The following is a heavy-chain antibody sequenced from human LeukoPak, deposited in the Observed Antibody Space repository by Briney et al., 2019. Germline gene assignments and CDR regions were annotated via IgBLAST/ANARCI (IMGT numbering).Heavy chain of an antibody. Sequence: SETLSLTCTVSGGSISSYYWNWIRQPPGKGLEWIGYIYYSGSTNYNPSLKSRVTISVDTSKNQFSLKLSSVTAADTAVYHCARETSQKGAHYMDVWGKGTTVTISS. CDR2: IYYSGST. D-gene: IGHD3-16*01. CDR3: ARETSQKGAHYMDV. J-gene: IGHJ6*03. V-gene: IGHV4-59*01. CDR1: GGSISSYY.